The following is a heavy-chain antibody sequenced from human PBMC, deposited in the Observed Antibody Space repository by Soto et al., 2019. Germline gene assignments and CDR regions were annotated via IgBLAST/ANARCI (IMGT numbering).Heavy chain of an antibody. Sequence: QVQLVQSGAEVKKPGSSVKVSCKASGGSFSRYTFNWVRQAPGQGLEWMGGIIPMFASTNYAQRFQGRVTITADKSTRIGYMGLRSRRSEDTAVYYCARERGGGEILTGYTNWFDPWGQGTLVTVSS. CDR2: IIPMFAST. CDR3: ARERGGGEILTGYTNWFDP. D-gene: IGHD3-9*01. V-gene: IGHV1-69*06. J-gene: IGHJ5*02. CDR1: GGSFSRYT.